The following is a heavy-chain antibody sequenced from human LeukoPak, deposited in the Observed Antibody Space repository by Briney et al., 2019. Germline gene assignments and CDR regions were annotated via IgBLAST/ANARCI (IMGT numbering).Heavy chain of an antibody. CDR3: ARRIAVATAAGY. Sequence: ASVKVSCKASGYTFTGYYMHLVRQAPGQGLEWMGWINPNSGGTNYAQKFQGRVTMTRDTSISTAYMELSRLRSDDTAVYYCARRIAVATAAGYWGQGTLVTVSS. CDR1: GYTFTGYY. J-gene: IGHJ4*02. V-gene: IGHV1-2*02. D-gene: IGHD6-19*01. CDR2: INPNSGGT.